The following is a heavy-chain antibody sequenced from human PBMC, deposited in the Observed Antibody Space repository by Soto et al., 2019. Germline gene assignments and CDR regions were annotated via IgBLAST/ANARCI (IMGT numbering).Heavy chain of an antibody. V-gene: IGHV3-30*18. Sequence: GGSLRLSCAASGFTFSSYGMHWVRQAPGKGLEWVAVISYDGSNKYYADSVKGRFTISRDNSKNTLKLQMNSLKAEDTAVYYCAKQTDEAAAGTFPPAPEVYFYYGMDVWGQGTTVTVSS. J-gene: IGHJ6*02. D-gene: IGHD6-13*01. CDR2: ISYDGSNK. CDR1: GFTFSSYG. CDR3: AKQTDEAAAGTFPPAPEVYFYYGMDV.